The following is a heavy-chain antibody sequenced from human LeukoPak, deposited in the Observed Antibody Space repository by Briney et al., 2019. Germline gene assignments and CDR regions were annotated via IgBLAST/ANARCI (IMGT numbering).Heavy chain of an antibody. CDR1: GYTFTSYY. CDR2: IIPIFGTA. J-gene: IGHJ4*02. V-gene: IGHV1-69*13. D-gene: IGHD4-17*01. Sequence: SVKVSCTASGYTFTSYYMHWVRQAPGQGLEWMGGIIPIFGTANYAQKFQGRVTITADESTSTAYMELSSLRSEDTAVYYCARGFRLGHGEIDYWGQGTLVTVSS. CDR3: ARGFRLGHGEIDY.